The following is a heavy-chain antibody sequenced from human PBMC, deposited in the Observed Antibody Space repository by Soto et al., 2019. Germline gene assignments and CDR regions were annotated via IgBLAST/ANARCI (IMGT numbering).Heavy chain of an antibody. J-gene: IGHJ5*02. Sequence: GGSLRLSCAASGFTFSNYAMIWVRQAPWKGLEWVSAISGTGATTYYADSVKGRFTISRENSKSTVYLQMKSLRAEDTALYYCAKDPKYSSSWYVWFDPWGQGTLVTVSS. D-gene: IGHD6-13*01. V-gene: IGHV3-23*01. CDR1: GFTFSNYA. CDR2: ISGTGATT. CDR3: AKDPKYSSSWYVWFDP.